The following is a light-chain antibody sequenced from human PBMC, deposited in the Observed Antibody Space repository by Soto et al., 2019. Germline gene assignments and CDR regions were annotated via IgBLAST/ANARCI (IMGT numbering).Light chain of an antibody. CDR1: QNINNY. CDR2: DAS. Sequence: LHVTQSPSCLSSSVGDIVTITCQASQNINNYLNWYQQKPGRAPKLLIYDASNLEAGVPSRFRGSGSGTDFTFTISRLQPEDIATYYCQQYENLPTFGQGTRLEIK. J-gene: IGKJ5*01. V-gene: IGKV1-33*01. CDR3: QQYENLPT.